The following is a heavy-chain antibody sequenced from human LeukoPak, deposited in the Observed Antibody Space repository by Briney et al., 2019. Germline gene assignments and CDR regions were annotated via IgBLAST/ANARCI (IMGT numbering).Heavy chain of an antibody. CDR1: GFTFGDYY. J-gene: IGHJ6*03. CDR2: ISSSGSTI. CDR3: ARGSSTSLRSVVGTYYMDV. V-gene: IGHV3-11*04. Sequence: GGSLRLSCAASGFTFGDYYMSWIRQAPGKGLEWVSYISSSGSTIYYADSVKGRFTISRDNAKNSLYLQMNSLRAEDTAVYYCARGSSTSLRSVVGTYYMDVWGKGTTVTVSS. D-gene: IGHD2-2*01.